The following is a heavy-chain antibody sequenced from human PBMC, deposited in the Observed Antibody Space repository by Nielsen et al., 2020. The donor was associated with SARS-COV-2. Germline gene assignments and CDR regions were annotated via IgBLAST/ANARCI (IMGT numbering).Heavy chain of an antibody. CDR2: MNPNSGNT. D-gene: IGHD2-2*01. V-gene: IGHV1-8*01. Sequence: ASVKVSCKASGYTFTSYDINWVRQAPGQGLEWMGWMNPNSGNTGYAQKFQGRVTMTRNTSIRTAYMELSSLRSEDTAVYYCASFFVVVPAANLCGMDVWGQGTTVTVSS. CDR3: ASFFVVVPAANLCGMDV. J-gene: IGHJ6*02. CDR1: GYTFTSYD.